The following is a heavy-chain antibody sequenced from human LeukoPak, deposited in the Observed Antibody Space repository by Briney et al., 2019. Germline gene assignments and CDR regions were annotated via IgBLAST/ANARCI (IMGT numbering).Heavy chain of an antibody. CDR2: ISYDGSNK. D-gene: IGHD4-17*01. Sequence: PGGSLRLSCAASGFTCSSYAMHWVRQAPGKGLEWVAVISYDGSNKYYADSVKGRFTISRDNSKNTLYLQMNSLRAEDTAVYYCARGGATTRGQFDYWGQGTLVTVSS. V-gene: IGHV3-30-3*01. CDR3: ARGGATTRGQFDY. J-gene: IGHJ4*02. CDR1: GFTCSSYA.